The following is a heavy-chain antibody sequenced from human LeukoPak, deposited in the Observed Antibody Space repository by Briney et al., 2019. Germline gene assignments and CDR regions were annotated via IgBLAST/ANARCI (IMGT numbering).Heavy chain of an antibody. J-gene: IGHJ4*02. D-gene: IGHD5-12*01. CDR1: GGSISSYY. CDR3: ARRGRYSAYDLWGSRTTQQN. Sequence: SETLSLTCTVSGGSISSYYWSWIRQPPGKGLEWIGEIDQSGSVNYNPSLKSRVTISVETSNKQFSLKLSSVTAADTAVYYCARRGRYSAYDLWGSRTTQQNWGQGTLVTVSS. CDR2: IDQSGSV. V-gene: IGHV4-59*12.